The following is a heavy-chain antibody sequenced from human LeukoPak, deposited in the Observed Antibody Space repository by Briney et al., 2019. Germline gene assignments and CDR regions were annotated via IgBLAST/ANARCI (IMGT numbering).Heavy chain of an antibody. V-gene: IGHV3-23*01. CDR2: ISGSGGST. Sequence: GGSLRLSCAASGFTFSSYAMGWVRQAPGKGLEGVSAISGSGGSTYYADSVKGRFTISRDNYKNTLYLQMNSLRAEDTAVYYRAKVSSRTLDYWGQGTLVTVSS. CDR3: AKVSSRTLDY. J-gene: IGHJ4*02. CDR1: GFTFSSYA. D-gene: IGHD6-13*01.